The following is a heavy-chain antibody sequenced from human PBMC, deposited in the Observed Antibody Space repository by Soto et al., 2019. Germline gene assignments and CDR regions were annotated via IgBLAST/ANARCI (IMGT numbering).Heavy chain of an antibody. CDR1: GFTFSDYA. CDR3: AKDGFDP. CDR2: ISYDGSNK. V-gene: IGHV3-30*18. J-gene: IGHJ5*02. Sequence: PGGSLRLSCAASGFTFSDYAMHWVRQAPGKGLEWVAVISYDGSNKYYADSVKGRFTISRDNSKNTLYLQMNSLRAEDTAVYYCAKDGFDPWGQGTLVTVSS.